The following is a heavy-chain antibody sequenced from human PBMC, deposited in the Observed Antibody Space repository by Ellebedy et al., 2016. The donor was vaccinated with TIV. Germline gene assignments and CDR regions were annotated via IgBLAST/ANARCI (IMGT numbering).Heavy chain of an antibody. Sequence: ASVKVSXXASGYTFTGYYMHWVRQAPGQGLEWMGWINPNSGGTNYAQKFQGRVTMTRDTSIGTAYMELSRLRSDDTAVYYCARTTVGATQGAFDIWGQGTMVTVSS. CDR1: GYTFTGYY. J-gene: IGHJ3*02. D-gene: IGHD1-26*01. CDR2: INPNSGGT. V-gene: IGHV1-2*02. CDR3: ARTTVGATQGAFDI.